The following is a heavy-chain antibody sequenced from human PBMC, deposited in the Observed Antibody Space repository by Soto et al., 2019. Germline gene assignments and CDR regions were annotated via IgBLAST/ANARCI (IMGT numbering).Heavy chain of an antibody. D-gene: IGHD2-21*01. CDR1: GYRFETYG. V-gene: IGHV1-18*01. Sequence: GASVKVSCKASGYRFETYGMTWVRQAPGQGLEWMGWISAYSVDTYNAQKFQDRVTMTTDTSTGTACMELRGLRSDDTAVYYCARGHEVIRGALDVWGQGTTVTVSS. CDR2: ISAYSVDT. CDR3: ARGHEVIRGALDV. J-gene: IGHJ6*02.